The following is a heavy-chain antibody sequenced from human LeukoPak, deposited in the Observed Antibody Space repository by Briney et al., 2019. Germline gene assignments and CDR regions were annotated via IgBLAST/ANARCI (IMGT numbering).Heavy chain of an antibody. CDR2: ISGSGGST. CDR3: AKGPSYSSSWYEEGY. J-gene: IGHJ4*02. V-gene: IGHV3-23*01. Sequence: GGSLRLSCAASGFTFSSYAMSWVRQAPGKGLEWVSAISGSGGSTYYADSVKGRFTISRDNSKNTLYLQMNSLRAEDTAVYYCAKGPSYSSSWYEEGYWGQGTLVTVSS. D-gene: IGHD6-13*01. CDR1: GFTFSSYA.